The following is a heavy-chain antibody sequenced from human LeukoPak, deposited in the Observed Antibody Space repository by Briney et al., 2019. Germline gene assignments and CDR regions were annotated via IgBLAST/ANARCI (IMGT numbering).Heavy chain of an antibody. D-gene: IGHD6-19*01. CDR3: ARVAPHSSGYYYLDY. CDR2: ISSSSSYI. Sequence: GSLRLSCAASGFTFSSYSMNWVRQAPGKGLEWVSSISSSSSYIYYADSVKGRFTISRDNAKNSLYLQMNSLRAEDTAVYYCARVAPHSSGYYYLDYWGQGTLVTVSS. V-gene: IGHV3-21*01. J-gene: IGHJ4*02. CDR1: GFTFSSYS.